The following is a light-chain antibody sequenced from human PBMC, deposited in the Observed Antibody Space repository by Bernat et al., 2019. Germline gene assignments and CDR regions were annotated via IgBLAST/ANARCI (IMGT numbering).Light chain of an antibody. Sequence: QVTQSPSSLSASVGDRVTISCRASQDICDSLNWYQQKPGGVPKLLIYLASDLETGVPSRFSGSGSGTEFTLTISSLQPEDFATYYCQQSYTTSSYTFGLGTKVEIK. CDR2: LAS. J-gene: IGKJ2*01. CDR3: QQSYTTSSYT. V-gene: IGKV1-39*01. CDR1: QDICDS.